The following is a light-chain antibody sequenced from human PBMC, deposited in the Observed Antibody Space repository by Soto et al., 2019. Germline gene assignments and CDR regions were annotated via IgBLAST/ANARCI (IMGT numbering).Light chain of an antibody. CDR2: GAS. Sequence: DIVMTQTPLSLSVSPGQPASISCKSSQSLLRSDGKSSLYWYLQTPGQSPQLLIYGASTRLSGVPDRFSGSGSGTDFTVKISWVEAEDVGDYYCMQRIQLPATFGEGTKLEIK. CDR1: QSLLRSDGKSS. CDR3: MQRIQLPAT. V-gene: IGKV2D-29*02. J-gene: IGKJ2*01.